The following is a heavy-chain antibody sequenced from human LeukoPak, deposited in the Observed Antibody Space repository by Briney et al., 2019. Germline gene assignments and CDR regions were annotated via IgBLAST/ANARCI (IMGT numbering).Heavy chain of an antibody. D-gene: IGHD6-19*01. V-gene: IGHV3-30*04. CDR3: ARSDSSGWYV. CDR2: ISYDGSNK. J-gene: IGHJ4*02. Sequence: PGGSLRLSCAASGFTFSSYAMHWVRQAPGKGLEWVAVISYDGSNKYYADSVEGRFTFSRDNSKNTLYLQMNSLRAEDTAVYYCARSDSSGWYVWGQGTLVTVSS. CDR1: GFTFSSYA.